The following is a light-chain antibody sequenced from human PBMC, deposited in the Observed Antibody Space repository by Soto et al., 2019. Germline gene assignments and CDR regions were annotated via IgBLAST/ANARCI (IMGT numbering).Light chain of an antibody. CDR3: SSYVGTNSYV. Sequence: QSALTQPPSASGSPGQSVTISCTGTSSDVGGYNYVSWYQHHPGKAPKLIIYEVYKRPSGVPDRFSGSKSGNTAALTVSLLQAEDEADYYCSSYVGTNSYVFGTGTKVTVL. CDR1: SSDVGGYNY. V-gene: IGLV2-8*01. CDR2: EVY. J-gene: IGLJ1*01.